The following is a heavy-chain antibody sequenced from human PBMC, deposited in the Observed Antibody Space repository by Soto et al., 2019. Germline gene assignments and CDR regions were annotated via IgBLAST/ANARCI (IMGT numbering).Heavy chain of an antibody. CDR3: AKDQVGSSGCDAPYYYYYGMDV. CDR1: GFTFSSYA. J-gene: IGHJ6*02. D-gene: IGHD6-19*01. V-gene: IGHV3-23*01. CDR2: ISGSGGST. Sequence: PVGSLRLSCAASGFTFSSYAMSWVRQAPGKGLEWVSAISGSGGSTYYADSVKGRFTISRDNSKNTLYLQMNSLRAEDTAVYYCAKDQVGSSGCDAPYYYYYGMDVWGQGTTVTVSS.